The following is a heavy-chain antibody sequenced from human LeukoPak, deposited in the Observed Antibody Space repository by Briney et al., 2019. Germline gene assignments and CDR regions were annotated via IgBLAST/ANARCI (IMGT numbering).Heavy chain of an antibody. V-gene: IGHV3-11*06. D-gene: IGHD2-15*01. Sequence: GGSLRLSCAASGFTFSDYYMSWIRQAPGKGLEWVSYISSSSSYTKYADSVEGRFTISRDNAKNSLYLQMNSLRAEDTAVYHCARDRYCSGGSCYGWFDPWGQGTLVTVSS. J-gene: IGHJ5*02. CDR2: ISSSSSYT. CDR3: ARDRYCSGGSCYGWFDP. CDR1: GFTFSDYY.